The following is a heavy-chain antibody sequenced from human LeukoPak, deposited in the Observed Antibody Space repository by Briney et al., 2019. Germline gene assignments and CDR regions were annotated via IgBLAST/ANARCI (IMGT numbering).Heavy chain of an antibody. CDR1: GSTFSSYA. CDR3: ARDLDIVVVPAAMYYYYGMDV. Sequence: PGGSLRLSCAASGSTFSSYAMHWVRQAPGKGLEWVAVISYDGSNKYYADSVKGRFTISRDNSKNTLYLQMNSLRAEDTAVYYCARDLDIVVVPAAMYYYYGMDVWGQGTTVTVSS. CDR2: ISYDGSNK. J-gene: IGHJ6*02. D-gene: IGHD2-2*03. V-gene: IGHV3-30-3*01.